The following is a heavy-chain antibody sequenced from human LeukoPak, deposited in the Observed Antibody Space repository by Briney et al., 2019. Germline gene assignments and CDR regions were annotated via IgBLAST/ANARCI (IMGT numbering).Heavy chain of an antibody. Sequence: PSDTLSLTCTVSGDSISTYYWSWIRQPPGKGLEWIGCICNSGGTNYNPSLKSRVTISVDTSKNQFSLKLSSVTAADTAVYYCARGRWELLRGCFDYWGQGTLLTVSS. CDR2: ICNSGGT. CDR3: ARGRWELLRGCFDY. CDR1: GDSISTYY. D-gene: IGHD1-26*01. V-gene: IGHV4-4*09. J-gene: IGHJ4*02.